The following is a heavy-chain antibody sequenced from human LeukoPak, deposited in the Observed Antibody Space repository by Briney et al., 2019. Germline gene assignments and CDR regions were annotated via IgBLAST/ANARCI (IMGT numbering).Heavy chain of an antibody. CDR2: SSTVTGNI. J-gene: IGHJ6*03. CDR1: GFAFISTS. V-gene: IGHV3-48*04. Sequence: PGGSLRLSCAASGFAFISTSIHWVRQAPGKGLEWLSYSSTVTGNIYYADSVKGRFTISRDNAKTSLYLQMNSLRAEDTAVYFCATPGNYYDMDVWGKGTTVTVSS. D-gene: IGHD1-26*01. CDR3: ATPGNYYDMDV.